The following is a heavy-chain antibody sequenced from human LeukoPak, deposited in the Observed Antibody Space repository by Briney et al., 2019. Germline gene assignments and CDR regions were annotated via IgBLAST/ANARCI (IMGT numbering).Heavy chain of an antibody. CDR1: GYSFTSYW. CDR3: ARRATGTGNASDI. CDR2: IYPGDSDT. Sequence: GESLKISCKGSGYSFTSYWIGWVRQMPGKGLEWMGIIYPGDSDTTYSPSFQGQVTISADKSISTAYLQWSSLKASDTAMYYCARRATGTGNASDIWGQGTMVTVSS. D-gene: IGHD1-7*01. J-gene: IGHJ3*02. V-gene: IGHV5-51*01.